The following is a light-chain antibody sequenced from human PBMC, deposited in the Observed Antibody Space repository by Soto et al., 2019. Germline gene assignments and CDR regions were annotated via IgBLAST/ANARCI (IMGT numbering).Light chain of an antibody. Sequence: QSVLTQPASVSGSPGQSITISCTGTSSDVGGYNYVSWYQQHPGKAPKLMIYDLSNRPSGVSNRFSGSKSGNTASLTISGLQAEDEADYYCSSYTSSSTLEVFGGGTQLTVL. CDR1: SSDVGGYNY. J-gene: IGLJ2*01. V-gene: IGLV2-14*01. CDR2: DLS. CDR3: SSYTSSSTLEV.